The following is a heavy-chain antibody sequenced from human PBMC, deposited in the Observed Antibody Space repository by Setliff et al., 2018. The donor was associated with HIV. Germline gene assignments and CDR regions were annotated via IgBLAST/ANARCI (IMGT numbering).Heavy chain of an antibody. Sequence: KASGVSFTTSGFSWVRLAPGHGLEWMGGVIPIYVTSNYAQKFEGRLTISTDESTSTVYMELGGLTTDDTGIYYCARLDTTMMNFDYWGQGTLVTVS. CDR1: GVSFTTSG. CDR3: ARLDTTMMNFDY. V-gene: IGHV1-69*05. D-gene: IGHD1-1*01. J-gene: IGHJ4*02. CDR2: VIPIYVTS.